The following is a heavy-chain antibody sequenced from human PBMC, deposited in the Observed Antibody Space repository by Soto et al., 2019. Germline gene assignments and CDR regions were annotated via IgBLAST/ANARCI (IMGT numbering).Heavy chain of an antibody. CDR2: ISGSGGST. V-gene: IGHV3-23*01. CDR1: GFTFSSYA. D-gene: IGHD3-3*01. Sequence: EVQLLESGGGLVQPGGSLRLSCAASGFTFSSYAMSWVRQAPGKGLEWVAAISGSGGSTYYADSVKGRFTISRDNSKNTLYLQMTRLRAEDTAVYYCAKDRARDYDFWSGKSDYRGQGTLVTVSS. CDR3: AKDRARDYDFWSGKSDY. J-gene: IGHJ4*02.